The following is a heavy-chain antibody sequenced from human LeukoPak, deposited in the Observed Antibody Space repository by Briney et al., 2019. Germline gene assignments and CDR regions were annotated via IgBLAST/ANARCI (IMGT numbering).Heavy chain of an antibody. D-gene: IGHD6-6*01. J-gene: IGHJ4*02. Sequence: SETLSLTCTVSGGSISSTTYYWGWIRQPPGKGLEWIGSIYYSGSTYYNPSLKSRVTISVDTSKNQFSLKLSSVTAADTAVCYCARIPLAARHLGRDYWGQGTLVTVSS. CDR1: GGSISSTTYY. CDR3: ARIPLAARHLGRDY. CDR2: IYYSGST. V-gene: IGHV4-39*01.